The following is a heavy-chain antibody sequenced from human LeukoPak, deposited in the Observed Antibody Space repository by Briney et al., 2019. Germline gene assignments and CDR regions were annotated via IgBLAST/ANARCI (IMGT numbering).Heavy chain of an antibody. Sequence: SETLSLTCTVSGGSISSGDYYWSWIRQPPGKGLEWIGYIYYSGSTYYNPSLKSRVTISVDTSKNQFSLKLSSVAAADTAVYYCAREDVVASRGAFDIWGQGTMVTVSS. J-gene: IGHJ3*02. V-gene: IGHV4-30-4*01. CDR2: IYYSGST. CDR3: AREDVVASRGAFDI. CDR1: GGSISSGDYY. D-gene: IGHD2-15*01.